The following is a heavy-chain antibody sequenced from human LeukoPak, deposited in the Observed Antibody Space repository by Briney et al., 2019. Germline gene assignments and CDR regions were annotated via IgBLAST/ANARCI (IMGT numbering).Heavy chain of an antibody. CDR3: ARCMRDDFWSGYSYYFDY. CDR1: RGSISSYY. D-gene: IGHD3-3*01. V-gene: IGHV4-59*01. Sequence: PSETLSLTCTVSRGSISSYYWSWIRQPPGKGLEWIGYIYYSGSTNYNPSLKSRVTISVDTSKNQFSLKLSSVTAADTAVYYCARCMRDDFWSGYSYYFDYWGQGTLVTVSS. J-gene: IGHJ4*02. CDR2: IYYSGST.